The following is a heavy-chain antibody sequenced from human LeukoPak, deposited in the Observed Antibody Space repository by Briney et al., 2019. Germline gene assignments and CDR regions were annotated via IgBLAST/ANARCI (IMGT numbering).Heavy chain of an antibody. CDR1: GFTFSSYS. V-gene: IGHV3-21*01. D-gene: IGHD2-2*01. J-gene: IGHJ6*02. Sequence: PGGSLRLSCAAPGFTFSSYSMNWVRQAPGKGLEWVSSISSSSSYIYYADSVKGRFTISRDNAKNSLYLQMNSLRAEDTAVYYCARQGTTSPQHYFYYYGMDVWGQGTTVTVSS. CDR3: ARQGTTSPQHYFYYYGMDV. CDR2: ISSSSSYI.